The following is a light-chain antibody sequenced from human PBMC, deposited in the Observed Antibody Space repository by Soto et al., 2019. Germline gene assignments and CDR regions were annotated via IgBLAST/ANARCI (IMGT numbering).Light chain of an antibody. CDR1: SSDIGAYNF. CDR3: TSWTTSTTMI. Sequence: QCALTQPASVSGAPGQSITISCTGTSSDIGAYNFVSWYQQHPGKAPKLMLYDVNIRPSGVSNRFSGSKSGNTASLTISGLQAEDEADYYCTSWTTSTTMIFGGGTKVNVL. CDR2: DVN. V-gene: IGLV2-14*03. J-gene: IGLJ2*01.